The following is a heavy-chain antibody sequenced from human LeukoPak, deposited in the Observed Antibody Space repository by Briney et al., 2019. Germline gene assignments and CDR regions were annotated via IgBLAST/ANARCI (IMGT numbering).Heavy chain of an antibody. CDR3: ARHNYYYYYMDV. Sequence: GGSLRLSCAASGFTVSSDYMSWVRQAPGKGLEWVSVIYSGGSTYYADSVKGRFTISRDNSKNTLYLQMNSLRAEDTAAYYCARHNYYYYYMDVWGKGTTVTVSS. J-gene: IGHJ6*03. CDR2: IYSGGST. CDR1: GFTVSSDY. V-gene: IGHV3-66*02.